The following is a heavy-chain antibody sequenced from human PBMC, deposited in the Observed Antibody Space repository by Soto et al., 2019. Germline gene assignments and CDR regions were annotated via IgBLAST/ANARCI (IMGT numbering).Heavy chain of an antibody. V-gene: IGHV3-21*01. CDR2: ISSSSSYI. CDR1: GFTFCSYS. CDR3: TRDASRDSSARGWFDP. J-gene: IGHJ5*02. D-gene: IGHD6-13*01. Sequence: GGSLRLSCAASGFTFCSYSMNWGRQAPGKGLEWVSSISSSSSYIYYADSVKGRFTISRDNAKNSLYLQMNSLRAEDTAVYYCTRDASRDSSARGWFDPWGPGTLVTVSS.